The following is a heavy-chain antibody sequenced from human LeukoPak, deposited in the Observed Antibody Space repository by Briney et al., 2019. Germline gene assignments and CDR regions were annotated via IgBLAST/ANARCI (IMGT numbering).Heavy chain of an antibody. CDR1: GFTFSSYA. D-gene: IGHD2-2*01. J-gene: IGHJ4*02. V-gene: IGHV3-23*01. CDR2: ISGSGGST. CDR3: AKDSGVVVVPAATRTVDY. Sequence: GGSLRLSCAASGFTFSSYAKSWVRQAPGKGLEWVSAISGSGGSTYYADSVKGRFTISRDNSKNTLYLQMNSLRAEDTAVYYCAKDSGVVVVPAATRTVDYWGQGTLVTVSS.